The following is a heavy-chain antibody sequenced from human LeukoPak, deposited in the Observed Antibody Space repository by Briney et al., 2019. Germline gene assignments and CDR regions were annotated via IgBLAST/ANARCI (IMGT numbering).Heavy chain of an antibody. J-gene: IGHJ4*02. D-gene: IGHD2-2*01. CDR1: GYTSTGYY. CDR3: ARDGPWVSSTSPTDY. CDR2: INPNSGGT. Sequence: ASVKVSCKASGYTSTGYYMHWVRQAPGQGLEWMGWINPNSGGTNYAQKFQGRVTMTRDTSISTAYMELSRLRSDDTAVYYCARDGPWVSSTSPTDYWGQGTLVTVSS. V-gene: IGHV1-2*02.